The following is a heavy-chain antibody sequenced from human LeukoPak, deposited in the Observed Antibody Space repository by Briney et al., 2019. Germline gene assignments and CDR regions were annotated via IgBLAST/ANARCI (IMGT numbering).Heavy chain of an antibody. J-gene: IGHJ4*02. D-gene: IGHD1-14*01. CDR2: IYYSGST. V-gene: IGHV4-30-4*08. Sequence: PSETLSLTCTVSGGSISSTSYYWGWIRQPPGKGLEWIGYIYYSGSTYYNPSLKSRVTISVDTSKNQFSLKLSSVTAADTAVYYRARYARKLEPRDYWGQGTLVTVSS. CDR3: ARYARKLEPRDY. CDR1: GGSISSTSYY.